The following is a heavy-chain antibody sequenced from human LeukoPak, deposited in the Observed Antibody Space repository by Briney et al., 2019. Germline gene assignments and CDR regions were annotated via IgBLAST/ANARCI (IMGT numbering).Heavy chain of an antibody. CDR2: IKEDGSEK. J-gene: IGHJ5*02. D-gene: IGHD2-2*01. Sequence: AGGSLRLSCATSGFTFSTYWMNWVRQAPGKGLEWVANIKEDGSEKYYVDSVKGRFTISRDNAKNSLYLQMNSLRAEDTAVYYCARHGGDCSSTSCYRVRNQEKWIRYNWFDPWGQGTLVTVSS. CDR1: GFTFSTYW. CDR3: ARHGGDCSSTSCYRVRNQEKWIRYNWFDP. V-gene: IGHV3-7*01.